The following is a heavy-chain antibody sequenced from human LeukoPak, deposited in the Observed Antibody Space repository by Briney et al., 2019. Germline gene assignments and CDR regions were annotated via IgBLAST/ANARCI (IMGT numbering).Heavy chain of an antibody. CDR3: ARRAGALYYYDTSGPFDH. V-gene: IGHV3-53*01. J-gene: IGHJ4*02. D-gene: IGHD3-22*01. CDR2: LYTGGST. CDR1: GFTVSNNY. Sequence: GGSLRLSCAASGFTVSNNYMSWVRQAPGKGLEWVSVLYTGGSTNYADSVKGRFIISRDNSKNTLYLQMNSLRVDDTAVYFCARRAGALYYYDTSGPFDHWGRGTLVTVSS.